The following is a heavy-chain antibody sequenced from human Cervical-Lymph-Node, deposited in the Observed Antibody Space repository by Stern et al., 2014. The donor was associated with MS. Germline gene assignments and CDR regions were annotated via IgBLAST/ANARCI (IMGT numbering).Heavy chain of an antibody. Sequence: VQLVQSGAEVKKPGSSVKVSCKASGGTFRSYAISWGRQAPGQGLEWMGGILPIFGPANYAQTFQGRVPISADQSTRTAHQELSSLSSEDTSVYYCASAELKAGLVRGMDVWGQGTTVTVSS. CDR2: ILPIFGPA. CDR3: ASAELKAGLVRGMDV. J-gene: IGHJ6*02. V-gene: IGHV1-69*01. CDR1: GGTFRSYA. D-gene: IGHD6-13*01.